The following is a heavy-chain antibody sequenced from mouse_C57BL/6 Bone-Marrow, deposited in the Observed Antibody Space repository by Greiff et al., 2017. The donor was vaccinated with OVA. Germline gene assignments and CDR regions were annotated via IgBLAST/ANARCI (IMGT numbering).Heavy chain of an antibody. J-gene: IGHJ4*01. D-gene: IGHD3-2*02. CDR1: GYTFTSYW. Sequence: QVQLQQPGAELVKPGASVKMSCKASGYTFTSYWITWVKQRPGQGLEWIGDIYPGSGSTNYNEKFKSKATLTVDTSSSTAYMQLSSLTSEDSAVYYCAREGTAQALYAMDYWGQGTSVTVSS. V-gene: IGHV1-55*01. CDR2: IYPGSGST. CDR3: AREGTAQALYAMDY.